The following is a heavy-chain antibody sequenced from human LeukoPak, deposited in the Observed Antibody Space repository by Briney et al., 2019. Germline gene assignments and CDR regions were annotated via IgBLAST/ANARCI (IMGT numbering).Heavy chain of an antibody. CDR2: IYYTGRT. Sequence: SETLSLTCTVSGGSISSSSYSWGWIRQTPGKGLEWIGSIYYTGRTYYNPSLKDRVTMSVDTSKNQFSLKVSSVTAADTAVYYCARSSRWFGDAFDIWGQGTMVTVSS. D-gene: IGHD6-13*01. CDR1: GGSISSSSYS. J-gene: IGHJ3*02. V-gene: IGHV4-39*07. CDR3: ARSSRWFGDAFDI.